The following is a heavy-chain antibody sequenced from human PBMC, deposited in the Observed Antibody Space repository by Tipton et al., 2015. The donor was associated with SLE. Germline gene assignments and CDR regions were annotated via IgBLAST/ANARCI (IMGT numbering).Heavy chain of an antibody. CDR2: INPSGGST. CDR1: GYTFTSYY. Sequence: QVQLVQSGAEVKKPGASVKVSCKASGYTFTSYYMHWVRQAPGQGLEWMGIINPSGGSTSYAQKFQGRVTMTRDTSTSTVYMELSSLRSEDTAVYYCARDEASGSGSGGMDVWGQGTTVTVSS. V-gene: IGHV1-46*01. CDR3: ARDEASGSGSGGMDV. D-gene: IGHD1-26*01. J-gene: IGHJ6*02.